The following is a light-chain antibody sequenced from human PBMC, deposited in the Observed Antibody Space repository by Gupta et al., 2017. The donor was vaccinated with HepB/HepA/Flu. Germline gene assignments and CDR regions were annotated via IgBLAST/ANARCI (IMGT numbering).Light chain of an antibody. CDR3: QQYMNYLRA. V-gene: IGKV1-5*03. CDR2: KAS. Sequence: DIQMTQSPSTLSASVGERVTISCRASQSINNWLAWYQQKPGKVPKLLIYKASTLESGVPSRFSGSGSGTEFTLTISSLQPDDFATYYCQQYMNYLRAFGQGTKVEVK. CDR1: QSINNW. J-gene: IGKJ1*01.